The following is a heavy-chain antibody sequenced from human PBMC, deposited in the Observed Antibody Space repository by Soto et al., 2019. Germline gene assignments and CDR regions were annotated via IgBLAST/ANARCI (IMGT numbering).Heavy chain of an antibody. CDR2: ISGSGGST. CDR1: GFTFSTYA. Sequence: PGGSRRRSCAASGFTFSTYAMSWVRQAPGKGLEWVSTISGSGGSTYYADSVNGRFTISRDNSKNTLYLQMNSLRAEDTAVYYCAKDRQNENWFGPWGQGTLVTVSS. CDR3: AKDRQNENWFGP. J-gene: IGHJ5*02. V-gene: IGHV3-23*01.